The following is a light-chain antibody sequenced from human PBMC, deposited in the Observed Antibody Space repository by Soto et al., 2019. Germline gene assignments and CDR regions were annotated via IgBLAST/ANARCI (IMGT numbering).Light chain of an antibody. J-gene: IGLJ3*02. CDR1: SSDVGGYSY. CDR3: SSYTSSSTWV. Sequence: LTQPASVSGSPGQSIAISCTGTSSDVGGYSYVSWYQQHPGKTPNLMIYDVSNRPSGVSNRFSGSKSGNTASLTISGLQAEDEADYYCSSYTSSSTWVFGGGTKVPVL. V-gene: IGLV2-14*01. CDR2: DVS.